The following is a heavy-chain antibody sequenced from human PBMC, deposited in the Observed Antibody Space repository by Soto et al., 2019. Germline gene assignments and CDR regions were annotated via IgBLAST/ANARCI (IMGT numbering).Heavy chain of an antibody. CDR1: GYTFTSYA. V-gene: IGHV1-3*01. D-gene: IGHD4-17*01. J-gene: IGHJ4*02. Sequence: QVQLVQSGAEVKKPGASVKVSCKASGYTFTSYAVHWVRQAPGQSLEWMGWINAGNGNTKYSQKFQGRVSITRDTSASTAYMELSSLRSEDTAVYYCARDPYGDQPRLFDYWGQGALVTVSS. CDR2: INAGNGNT. CDR3: ARDPYGDQPRLFDY.